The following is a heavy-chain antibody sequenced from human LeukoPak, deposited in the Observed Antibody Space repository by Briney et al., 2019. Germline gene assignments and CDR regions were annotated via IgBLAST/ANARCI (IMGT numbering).Heavy chain of an antibody. Sequence: GGSLRLSCAVSGFTFSDHYMDWVRQAPGKGLEWIGRSKNKANAYSTVYAASVKGRFTFSRDDRKNSLYLQMDSLKDEDTAVYYCSRTFYYGSTGYYPDHWGQGTLVTVSS. J-gene: IGHJ4*02. CDR3: SRTFYYGSTGYYPDH. D-gene: IGHD3-9*01. CDR2: SKNKANAYST. CDR1: GFTFSDHY. V-gene: IGHV3-72*01.